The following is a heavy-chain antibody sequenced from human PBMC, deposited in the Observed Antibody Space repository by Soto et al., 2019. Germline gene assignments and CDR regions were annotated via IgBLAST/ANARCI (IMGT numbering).Heavy chain of an antibody. CDR3: ARDPWFGELSHRYYYYYGMDV. CDR2: ISAYNGNT. J-gene: IGHJ6*02. CDR1: GYTFTSYG. D-gene: IGHD3-10*01. Sequence: QVQLVQSGAEVKKPGASVKVSCKASGYTFTSYGISWVRQAPGQGLEWMGWISAYNGNTNYAQKLQGRVTMTTDTSTSTAYMELRSLRSDDTAVYYCARDPWFGELSHRYYYYYGMDVWGQGTTVTVSS. V-gene: IGHV1-18*01.